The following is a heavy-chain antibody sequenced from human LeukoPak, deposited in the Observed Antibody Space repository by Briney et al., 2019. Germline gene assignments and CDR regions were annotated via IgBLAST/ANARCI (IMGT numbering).Heavy chain of an antibody. J-gene: IGHJ3*02. CDR1: GFTFSNYA. CDR3: ARNGYSGAFDI. V-gene: IGHV3-21*01. D-gene: IGHD6-13*01. CDR2: ISSSSSYI. Sequence: GRSLRLSCAASGFTFSNYAMHWVRQAPGKGLEWVSSISSSSSYIYYADSVKGRFTISRDNAKNSLYLQMNSLRAEDTAVYYCARNGYSGAFDIWGQGTMVTVSS.